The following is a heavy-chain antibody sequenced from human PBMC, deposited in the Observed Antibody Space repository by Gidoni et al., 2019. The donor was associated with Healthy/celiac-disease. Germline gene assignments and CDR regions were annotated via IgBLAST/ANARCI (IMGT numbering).Heavy chain of an antibody. CDR2: IIPILGIA. J-gene: IGHJ6*02. Sequence: QVQLVQSGAEVKKPGSSVKVSCKASGGTFSSYTIRWVRQAPGKGLEWMGRIIPILGIANYAQKFQGRVTITADKPTSTAYMELSSLRSEDTAVYYCARGGGDSSPWDYYYYGMDVWGQGTTVTVSS. D-gene: IGHD2-21*01. V-gene: IGHV1-69*02. CDR3: ARGGGDSSPWDYYYYGMDV. CDR1: GGTFSSYT.